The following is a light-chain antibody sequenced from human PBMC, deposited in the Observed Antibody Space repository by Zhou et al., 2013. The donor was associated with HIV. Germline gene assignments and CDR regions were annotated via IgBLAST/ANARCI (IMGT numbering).Light chain of an antibody. J-gene: IGKJ1*01. V-gene: IGKV3D-15*01. CDR1: QSISTN. CDR3: QQYGSSPQT. Sequence: EVVLTQSPATLSVSPGERATLSCRASQSISTNLAWYQQRPGQPPRLLIYGDSTRATGIPARFSGSGSGTEFTLTISSLQPEDFGVYYCQQYGSSPQTFGQGTKVEIK. CDR2: GDS.